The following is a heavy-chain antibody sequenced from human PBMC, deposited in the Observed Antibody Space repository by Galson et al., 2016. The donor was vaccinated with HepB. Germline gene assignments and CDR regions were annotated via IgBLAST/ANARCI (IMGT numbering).Heavy chain of an antibody. D-gene: IGHD2-2*01. J-gene: IGHJ4*02. Sequence: SVKVSCTASGGTFSSYGISWVRQAPGQGLEWMGGIIPIFGTATYAQKFQGRVTITADKSPSTGYMELTSLRSEDTAMYYCAISIIVAAAAMKRGMYYFDYWGQGSLVTVSS. CDR3: AISIIVAAAAMKRGMYYFDY. CDR2: IIPIFGTA. V-gene: IGHV1-69*06. CDR1: GGTFSSYG.